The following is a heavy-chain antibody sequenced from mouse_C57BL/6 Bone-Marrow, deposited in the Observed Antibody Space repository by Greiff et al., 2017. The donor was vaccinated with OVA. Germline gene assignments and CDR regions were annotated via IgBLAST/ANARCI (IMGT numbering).Heavy chain of an antibody. CDR1: GYTFTSYW. Sequence: QVQLKQPGAELVMPGASVKLSCKASGYTFTSYWMYWVKQRPGQGLEWIGEIDPSDSYTNYNQKFKGKSTLTVDKSSSTAYMQLSSLTSEDSAVYYCARLDDGYFYFDYWGQGTTLTVSS. CDR2: IDPSDSYT. CDR3: ARLDDGYFYFDY. V-gene: IGHV1-69*01. J-gene: IGHJ2*01. D-gene: IGHD2-3*01.